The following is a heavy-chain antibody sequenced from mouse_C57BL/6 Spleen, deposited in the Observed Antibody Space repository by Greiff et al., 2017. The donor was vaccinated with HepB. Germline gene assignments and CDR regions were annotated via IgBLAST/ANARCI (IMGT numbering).Heavy chain of an antibody. V-gene: IGHV1-7*01. Sequence: VQLQQSGAELAKPGASVKLSCKASGYTFTSYWMHWVKPRPGQGLEWIGYINPSSGYTKYNQKFKDKATLTADKSYSTAYMQLSSLTYEDSAVYYCARGNYGRGMDYWGQGTSFTVSS. D-gene: IGHD2-1*01. CDR3: ARGNYGRGMDY. J-gene: IGHJ4*01. CDR2: INPSSGYT. CDR1: GYTFTSYW.